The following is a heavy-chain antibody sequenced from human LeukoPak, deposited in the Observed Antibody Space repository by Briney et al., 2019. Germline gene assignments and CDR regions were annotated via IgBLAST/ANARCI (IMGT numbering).Heavy chain of an antibody. D-gene: IGHD2-15*01. CDR2: ISSSGSTI. CDR1: GFTFSSYE. V-gene: IGHV3-48*03. Sequence: GGSLRLSCAASGFTFSSYEMNWVRQAPGKGLERVSYISSSGSTIYYADSVKGRFTISRDNSKNTLYLQMNRLRAEDTAVYYCAKEDCSAGGCYYSYFDSWGQGVLVTVSS. CDR3: AKEDCSAGGCYYSYFDS. J-gene: IGHJ4*02.